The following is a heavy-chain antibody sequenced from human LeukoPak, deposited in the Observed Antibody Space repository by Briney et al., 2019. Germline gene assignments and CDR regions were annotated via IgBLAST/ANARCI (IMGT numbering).Heavy chain of an antibody. J-gene: IGHJ4*02. CDR3: AKRGIVIRGILVIGYHQEAYHYDY. CDR1: GISISNYA. CDR2: ISERGGST. Sequence: GGSLRLSCVASGISISNYAMTWVRQAPGKGLEWVSYISERGGSTTYAASVKGRFTISRDTSLNTLYLQMTSPRAEDTAVYFCAKRGIVIRGILVIGYHQEAYHYDYWGQGVLVTVSS. V-gene: IGHV3-23*01. D-gene: IGHD3-10*01.